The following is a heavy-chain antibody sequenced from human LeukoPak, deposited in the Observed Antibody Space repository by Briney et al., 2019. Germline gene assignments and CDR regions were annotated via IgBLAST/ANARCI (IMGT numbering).Heavy chain of an antibody. CDR1: GFIFSGYG. CDR2: IWYDGSNE. CDR3: AREISMLVNAFDL. Sequence: GGSLRLSCAASGFIFSGYGMHWVRQAPGKGLEWVAVIWYDGSNEYYADAVKGRFIISRDNSKNTVHLQMNSLRVEDTSVYYCAREISMLVNAFDLWGQGTLVAVSS. V-gene: IGHV3-33*01. J-gene: IGHJ3*01. D-gene: IGHD3-16*01.